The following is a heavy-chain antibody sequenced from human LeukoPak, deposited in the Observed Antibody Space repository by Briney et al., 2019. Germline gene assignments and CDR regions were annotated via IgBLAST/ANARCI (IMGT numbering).Heavy chain of an antibody. Sequence: PSETLSLTSAVSGGSISSYYRSWIREPPREGLEWVGYIYYSGSTNYNPSLESRVTISVDTSKNQFSLKLSSVTAADTAMYYCARDAYNYGSGSLDYWGRGTLVTVSS. CDR3: ARDAYNYGSGSLDY. CDR2: IYYSGST. D-gene: IGHD5-24*01. CDR1: GGSISSYY. V-gene: IGHV4-59*01. J-gene: IGHJ4*02.